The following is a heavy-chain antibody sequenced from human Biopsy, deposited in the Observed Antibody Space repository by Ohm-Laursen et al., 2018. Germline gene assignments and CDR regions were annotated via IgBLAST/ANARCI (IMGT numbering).Heavy chain of an antibody. D-gene: IGHD1-26*01. Sequence: GSSVKVSCKASGDSFTSYAIGWVRRAPGQGLEWMGGIIPIPNVATYAQKFQGRITITADESTSTAYMELSSLTSDDTAVYFCARGEGSSWFDPWGHGTLVTVSS. V-gene: IGHV1-69*01. CDR2: IIPIPNVA. CDR1: GDSFTSYA. CDR3: ARGEGSSWFDP. J-gene: IGHJ5*02.